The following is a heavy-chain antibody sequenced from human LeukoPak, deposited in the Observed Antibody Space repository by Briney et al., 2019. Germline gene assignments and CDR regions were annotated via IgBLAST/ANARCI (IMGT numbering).Heavy chain of an antibody. D-gene: IGHD6-13*01. CDR3: AKDMGIAAAGTYLDY. V-gene: IGHV3-43*01. J-gene: IGHJ4*02. CDR2: ISWDGGST. CDR1: GFTFDDYT. Sequence: GGSLRLSCAASGFTFDDYTMHWVRQAPGKGLEWVSLISWDGGSTYYAGSVKGRFTISRDNSKNSLYLQMSSLRTEDTALYYCAKDMGIAAAGTYLDYWGQGTLVTVSS.